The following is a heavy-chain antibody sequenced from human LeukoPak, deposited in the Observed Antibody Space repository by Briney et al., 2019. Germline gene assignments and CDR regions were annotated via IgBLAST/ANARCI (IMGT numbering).Heavy chain of an antibody. Sequence: GGSLRLSCAASGFTFSSYSMNWVRQAPGKGLEWVSYISSSSSTIYYADSVKGRFTISRDNAKNSLYLQMNSLRAEDTAVYYCARDWDVGAVSYHVDYWGQGTLVTVSS. J-gene: IGHJ4*02. CDR2: ISSSSSTI. V-gene: IGHV3-48*04. CDR3: ARDWDVGAVSYHVDY. D-gene: IGHD1-26*01. CDR1: GFTFSSYS.